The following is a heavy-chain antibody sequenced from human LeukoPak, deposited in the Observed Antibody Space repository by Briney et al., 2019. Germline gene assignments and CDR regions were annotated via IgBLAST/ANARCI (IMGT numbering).Heavy chain of an antibody. V-gene: IGHV3-64D*06. CDR1: GFTFSNYA. CDR2: ISTNGDST. J-gene: IGHJ4*02. D-gene: IGHD1-26*01. CDR3: VKDFSGIFLFDY. Sequence: GGSLRLSCAASGFTFSNYAMSWVRQAPGKGLEYVSAISTNGDSTHYADSVKGRFTISRDNPKNALYLQMSSLRTEDTAIYYCVKDFSGIFLFDYWGQGTLVTVSS.